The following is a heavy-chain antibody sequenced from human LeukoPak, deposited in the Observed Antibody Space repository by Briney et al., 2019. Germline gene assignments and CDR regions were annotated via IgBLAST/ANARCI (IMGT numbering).Heavy chain of an antibody. D-gene: IGHD3-22*01. J-gene: IGHJ4*02. CDR2: ISSSSSTI. V-gene: IGHV3-48*01. CDR1: GFTFSSYS. CDR3: ARNNYYDSSGYPHDY. Sequence: GGSLRLSCAASGFTFSSYSMNWLRQAPGKGLEWVSYISSSSSTIYYADSVKGRFTISRDNAKNSLYLQMNSLRAEDTAVYYCARNNYYDSSGYPHDYWGQGPLVTVSS.